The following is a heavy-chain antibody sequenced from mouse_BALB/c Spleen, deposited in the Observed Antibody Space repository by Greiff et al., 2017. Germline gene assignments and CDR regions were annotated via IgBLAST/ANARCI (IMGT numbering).Heavy chain of an antibody. CDR1: GFTFSSFG. CDR2: ISSGSSTI. V-gene: IGHV5-17*02. Sequence: EVMLVESGGGLVQPGGSRKLSCAASGFTFSSFGMHWVRQAPEKGLEWVAYISSGSSTIYYADTVKGRFTISRDNPKNTLFLQMTSLRSEDTAMYYCARSSSGYEAMDYWGQGTSVTVSS. J-gene: IGHJ4*01. CDR3: ARSSSGYEAMDY. D-gene: IGHD3-1*01.